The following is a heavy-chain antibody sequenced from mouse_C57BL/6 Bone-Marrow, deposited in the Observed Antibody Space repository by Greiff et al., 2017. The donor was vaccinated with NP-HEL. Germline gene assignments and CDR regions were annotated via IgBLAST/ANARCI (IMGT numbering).Heavy chain of an antibody. CDR2: IHPSDSDT. V-gene: IGHV1-74*01. J-gene: IGHJ3*01. CDR1: GYTFTSYW. D-gene: IGHD2-3*01. CDR3: AIESGYYPWFAY. Sequence: QVQLQQPGAELVKPGASVKVSCKASGYTFTSYWMHWVKQRPGQGLEWIGRIHPSDSDTNYNPKFTGKATLTVDKSSSTAYSQLSSLTSEDSAVYYCAIESGYYPWFAYWGQGTLVTVSA.